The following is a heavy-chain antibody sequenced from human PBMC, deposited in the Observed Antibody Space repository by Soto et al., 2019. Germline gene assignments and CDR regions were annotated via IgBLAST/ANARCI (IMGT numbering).Heavy chain of an antibody. CDR3: ARGGIVTAMVRYAY. J-gene: IGHJ1*01. CDR1: GYTFTSYA. D-gene: IGHD5-18*01. CDR2: INAGNGNT. V-gene: IGHV1-3*01. Sequence: GSVKVSCKASGYTFTSYAIHWVRQAPGQRLEWMGWINAGNGNTKYSQKFQGRVTITRDTSASTAYMELSSLRSGDTAVYYCARGGIVTAMVRYAYWGKGPL.